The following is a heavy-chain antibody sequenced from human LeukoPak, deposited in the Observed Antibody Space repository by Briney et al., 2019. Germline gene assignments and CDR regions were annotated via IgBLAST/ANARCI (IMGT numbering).Heavy chain of an antibody. D-gene: IGHD2-8*01. CDR3: ARSAEHCNNGVCFTDYYMDV. J-gene: IGHJ6*03. Sequence: ASVKVSCKASGYTFSGSYIHWVRQAPGQALEWLGRINPNSGDTNYAQNLHGRVTMTRDTSITTAYMELNSLTSDDTAVYFCARSAEHCNNGVCFTDYYMDVWGKGTTVTVSS. V-gene: IGHV1-2*06. CDR1: GYTFSGSY. CDR2: INPNSGDT.